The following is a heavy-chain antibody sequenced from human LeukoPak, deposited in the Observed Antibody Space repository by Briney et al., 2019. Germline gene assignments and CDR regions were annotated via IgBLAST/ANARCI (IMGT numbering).Heavy chain of an antibody. V-gene: IGHV1-2*02. Sequence: GASVKVSCKASGYTFTGYYMHWVRQAPGQGLEWMGWINPNSGGTNYAQKFQGRVTMTRDTSISTAYMELSRLRSDDTAVYYCASGLNYYDSSGYYNDYWGQGTLVTVSS. J-gene: IGHJ4*02. CDR3: ASGLNYYDSSGYYNDY. D-gene: IGHD3-22*01. CDR1: GYTFTGYY. CDR2: INPNSGGT.